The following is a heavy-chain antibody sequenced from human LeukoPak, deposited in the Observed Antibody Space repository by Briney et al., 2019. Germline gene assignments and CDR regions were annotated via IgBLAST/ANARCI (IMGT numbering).Heavy chain of an antibody. D-gene: IGHD3-3*01. CDR1: GGTFSSYT. CDR2: IIPTLGIA. J-gene: IGHJ4*02. CDR3: ASCVDFWSGYYLCPGFDY. V-gene: IGHV1-69*02. Sequence: PTASVKVSCKASGGTFSSYTISWVRQAPERGLEWMGRIIPTLGIANYAQKFQGRVTITADKSTNTAYMELSSLRSEDTAVYYCASCVDFWSGYYLCPGFDYWGQGTLVTVSS.